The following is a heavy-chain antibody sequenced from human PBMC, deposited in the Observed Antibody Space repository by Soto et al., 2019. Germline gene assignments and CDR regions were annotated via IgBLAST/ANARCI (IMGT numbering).Heavy chain of an antibody. J-gene: IGHJ4*02. CDR2: ISSDGSHE. D-gene: IGHD3-22*01. CDR1: GFSFNRFA. CDR3: AKDRVPVGLVVIIPYYFDV. V-gene: IGHV3-30*18. Sequence: GGSLRLSCAASGFSFNRFATHWVRQAPGKGLEWVALISSDGSHEMYADSVKGRFTISRENSKNRLYLQMNNLRVEDTALYFCAKDRVPVGLVVIIPYYFDVWGRGTLVTVSS.